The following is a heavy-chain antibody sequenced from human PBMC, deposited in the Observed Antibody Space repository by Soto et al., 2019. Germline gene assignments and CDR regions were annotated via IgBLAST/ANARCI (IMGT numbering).Heavy chain of an antibody. D-gene: IGHD2-2*01. CDR1: GGSISCSSFY. CDR2: IYYSGTI. V-gene: IGHV4-39*01. J-gene: IGHJ3*02. Sequence: QLQLQGSGPGLVKPSETLSLTCSVCGGSISCSSFYWAWIRQPPGKGLEWIGSIYYSGTIYYNPSLKSRVTISADTSKNEFSLRLSSVTAADTAVYYCARASLAPAAVHDAFDMWGQGTMVTGSS. CDR3: ARASLAPAAVHDAFDM.